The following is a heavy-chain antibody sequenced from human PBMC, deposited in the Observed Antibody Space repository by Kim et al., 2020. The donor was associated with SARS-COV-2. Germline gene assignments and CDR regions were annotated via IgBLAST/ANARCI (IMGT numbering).Heavy chain of an antibody. V-gene: IGHV1-69*04. D-gene: IGHD3-10*01. CDR3: ARAMGYGSGSFPLGN. J-gene: IGHJ2*01. Sequence: QKFQGRVTITADKSTSTAYMELSSLRSEDTAVYYCARAMGYGSGSFPLGNWGRGTLVTVSS.